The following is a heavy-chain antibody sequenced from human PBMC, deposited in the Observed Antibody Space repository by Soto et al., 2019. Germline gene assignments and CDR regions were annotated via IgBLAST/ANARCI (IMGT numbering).Heavy chain of an antibody. V-gene: IGHV1-69*13. CDR1: GGTFSSYA. CDR2: IIPIFGTA. CDR3: ARENFPVPWGDSRLDY. J-gene: IGHJ4*02. D-gene: IGHD3-16*01. Sequence: SSVKVACKASGGTFSSYAISWVRQAPGQGLEWMGGIIPIFGTANYAQKFQGRVTITADESTSTAYMELSSLRSEDTAVYYCARENFPVPWGDSRLDYWGQGTLVTVSS.